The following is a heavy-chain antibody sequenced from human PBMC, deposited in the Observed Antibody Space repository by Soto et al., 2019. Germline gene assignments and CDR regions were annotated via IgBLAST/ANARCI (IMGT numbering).Heavy chain of an antibody. D-gene: IGHD5-12*01. V-gene: IGHV4-59*01. CDR3: ARGGINWFDP. CDR1: GGSMSSYY. J-gene: IGHJ5*02. CDR2: IYYSGST. Sequence: PSETLSLTCTVSGGSMSSYYWNWIRQPPGKGLQWIGYIYYSGSTNYNPSLKSRVTISVDTSKNQFSLRLSSVTAADTAVYYCARGGINWFDPWGQGTLVTVSS.